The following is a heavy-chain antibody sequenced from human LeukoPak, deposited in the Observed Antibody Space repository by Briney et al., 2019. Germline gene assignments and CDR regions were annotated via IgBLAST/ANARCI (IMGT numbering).Heavy chain of an antibody. CDR2: IRYDGSNK. Sequence: GGSLRLSCVASGFTFSTYGMSWVRQAPGKGLEWVAFIRYDGSNKYYADSVKGRFTISRDNSKNTLYLQMNSLRAEDTAVYYCATRAVVDTAMVYYYYYMDVWGKGTTVTISS. J-gene: IGHJ6*03. V-gene: IGHV3-30*02. CDR1: GFTFSTYG. CDR3: ATRAVVDTAMVYYYYYMDV. D-gene: IGHD5-18*01.